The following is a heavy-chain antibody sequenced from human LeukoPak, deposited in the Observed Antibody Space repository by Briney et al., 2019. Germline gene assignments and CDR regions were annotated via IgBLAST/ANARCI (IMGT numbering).Heavy chain of an antibody. CDR1: GFTVSSYS. J-gene: IGHJ4*02. CDR3: ARDGAGYYDSSGYLVDYFDY. D-gene: IGHD3-22*01. CDR2: ISSSSCFI. V-gene: IGHV3-21*01. Sequence: GGSLRLSCAASGFTVSSYSMKWGRQARGKGREWVSSISSSSCFIFFALSVTRPFTISRDNAKNSLYLQMNSLTAEDTAVYYCARDGAGYYDSSGYLVDYFDYWGQGTLVTVSS.